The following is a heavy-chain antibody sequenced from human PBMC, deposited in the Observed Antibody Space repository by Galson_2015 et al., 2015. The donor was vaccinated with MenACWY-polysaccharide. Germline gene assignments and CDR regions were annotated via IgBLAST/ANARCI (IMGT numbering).Heavy chain of an antibody. CDR2: ISSSSSYI. J-gene: IGHJ6*03. V-gene: IGHV3-21*01. CDR1: GFTFSSYS. D-gene: IGHD1-26*01. CDR3: ARGGSGGYFSGYYYYMDV. Sequence: SLRLSCAASGFTFSSYSMNWVRQAPGKGLEWVSSISSSSSYIYYADSVKGRFTISRDNAKNSLYLQMNSLRVEDTAVYYCARGGSGGYFSGYYYYMDVWGKGTTVTVSS.